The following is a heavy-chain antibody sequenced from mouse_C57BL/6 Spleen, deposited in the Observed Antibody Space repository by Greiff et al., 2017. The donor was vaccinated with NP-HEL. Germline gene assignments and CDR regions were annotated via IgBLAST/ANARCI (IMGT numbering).Heavy chain of an antibody. CDR2: IDPSDSYT. D-gene: IGHD2-12*01. J-gene: IGHJ3*01. V-gene: IGHV1-50*01. CDR3: ARPYYRWFAY. CDR1: GYTFTSYW. Sequence: QVQLQQPGAELVKPGASVKLSCKASGYTFTSYWMQWVKQRPGQGLEWIGEIDPSDSYTNYNQKFKGKATLTVDTSSSTAYMQLSSLTSEDSAVYYCARPYYRWFAYWGQGTLVTVSA.